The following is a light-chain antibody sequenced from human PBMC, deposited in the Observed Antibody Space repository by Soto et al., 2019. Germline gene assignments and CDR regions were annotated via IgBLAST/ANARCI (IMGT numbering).Light chain of an antibody. V-gene: IGKV3-20*01. CDR2: GAS. Sequence: EIVLTQSPGTLSLSPGERATLSCRASQSVSSSFLAWYQHKPGQAPRLLIYGASSRATGIPDRFSGSGSGTDFTLTISGLEPEDFAVYYCQQYDSSPWTFGQGTKVEIK. CDR1: QSVSSSF. J-gene: IGKJ1*01. CDR3: QQYDSSPWT.